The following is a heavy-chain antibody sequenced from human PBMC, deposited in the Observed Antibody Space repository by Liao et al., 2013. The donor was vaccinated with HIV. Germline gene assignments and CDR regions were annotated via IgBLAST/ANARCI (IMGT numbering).Heavy chain of an antibody. Sequence: QVQLQESGPGLVKPSETLSLTCIVSDDSISNYYWSWIRQPPGKGLEYIGYFYYSGSTNYNPSLKSRATISIDTSKNQISLKLSSVTAADTAVYYCARAGNWFDPWGQGTLVTVSS. J-gene: IGHJ5*02. CDR1: DDSISNYY. CDR3: ARAGNWFDP. V-gene: IGHV4-59*12. CDR2: FYYSGST.